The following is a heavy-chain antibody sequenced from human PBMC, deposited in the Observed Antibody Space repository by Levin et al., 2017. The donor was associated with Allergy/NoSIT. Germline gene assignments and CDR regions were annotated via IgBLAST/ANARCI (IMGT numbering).Heavy chain of an antibody. CDR2: IIPIFGTA. J-gene: IGHJ6*02. D-gene: IGHD3-10*01. V-gene: IGHV1-69*13. CDR3: AKCPCGSGGYYHRPTRHYYYSGMDV. CDR1: GGTFSSYA. Sequence: ASVKVSCKASGGTFSSYAISWVRQAPGQGLEWMGGIIPIFGTANYAQKFQGRVTITADESTSTAYMELSSLRSEDTAVYYCAKCPCGSGGYYHRPTRHYYYSGMDVWGQGTTVTVSS.